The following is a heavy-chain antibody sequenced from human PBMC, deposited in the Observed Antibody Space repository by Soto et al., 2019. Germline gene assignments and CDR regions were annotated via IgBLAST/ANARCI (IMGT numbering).Heavy chain of an antibody. CDR1: GFTFSANW. Sequence: EVHLVESGGGLVQPGGSLRLSCAASGFTFSANWMNWVRQVPGKGLVWVSRLNPDGSITKYADSVKGRFTISRDNAKRTLYLQMNSLRAEDTAVYYCVRDLGHCANGDCSSWGQGTLVTVSS. V-gene: IGHV3-74*03. CDR2: LNPDGSIT. D-gene: IGHD2-8*01. J-gene: IGHJ1*01. CDR3: VRDLGHCANGDCSS.